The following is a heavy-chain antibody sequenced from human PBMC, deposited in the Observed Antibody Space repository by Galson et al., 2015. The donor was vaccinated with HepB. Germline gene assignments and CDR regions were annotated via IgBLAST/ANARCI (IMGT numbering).Heavy chain of an antibody. V-gene: IGHV3-21*01. Sequence: SLRLSCAASGFTFGTYSMNWVRQAPGKGLEWVSSISSSSSDIYYADSVKGRITISRDNAKNSLYLQMNSLRAEDTAVYYCARAQYGWGFDPWGQGTLVTVS. CDR1: GFTFGTYS. CDR2: ISSSSSDI. J-gene: IGHJ5*02. CDR3: ARAQYGWGFDP. D-gene: IGHD2-2*01.